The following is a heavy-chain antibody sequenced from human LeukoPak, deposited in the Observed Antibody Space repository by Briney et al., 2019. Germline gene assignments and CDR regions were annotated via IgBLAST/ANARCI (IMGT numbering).Heavy chain of an antibody. CDR1: GGSFSGYY. CDR3: ARGRSGYWSGYSD. J-gene: IGHJ4*02. D-gene: IGHD3-3*01. Sequence: SETLSLTCAVYGGSFSGYYWSWIRQPPGKGLEWIGEINHSGSTNHNPSLKSRVTISVDTPKNQFSLKLSSVPAADTAVYYGARGRSGYWSGYSDWGQGTLVTVSS. V-gene: IGHV4-34*01. CDR2: INHSGST.